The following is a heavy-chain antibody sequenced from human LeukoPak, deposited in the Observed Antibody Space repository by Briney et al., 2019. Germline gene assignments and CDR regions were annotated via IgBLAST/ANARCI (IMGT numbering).Heavy chain of an antibody. CDR2: ISYDGSNK. J-gene: IGHJ4*02. Sequence: GGSLRLSCAASGFTFSSYGMHWVRQAPGKGLEWVAVISYDGSNKYYADSVKGRFTISRDNSKNTLYLQMNSLRAEDTAVYYCAKPISSGWYSFDYWGQGTLVTVSS. V-gene: IGHV3-30*18. D-gene: IGHD6-19*01. CDR3: AKPISSGWYSFDY. CDR1: GFTFSSYG.